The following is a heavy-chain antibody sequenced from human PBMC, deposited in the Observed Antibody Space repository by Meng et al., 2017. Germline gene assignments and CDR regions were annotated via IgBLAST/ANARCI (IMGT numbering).Heavy chain of an antibody. CDR2: ISGSGGST. CDR3: AKDGGAIPDYDGSGSYYSYFDY. CDR1: GFTFSSYA. J-gene: IGHJ4*02. Sequence: GESLKISCAASGFTFSSYAMSWVRQAPGKGLEWGSAISGSGGSTYYADSVKGRFTISRDNSKNTLYLQMNSLRAEDTAVYYCAKDGGAIPDYDGSGSYYSYFDYWGQGTLVTVSS. V-gene: IGHV3-23*01. D-gene: IGHD3-10*01.